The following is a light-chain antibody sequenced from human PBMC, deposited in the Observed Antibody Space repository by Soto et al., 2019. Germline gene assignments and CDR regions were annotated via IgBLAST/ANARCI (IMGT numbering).Light chain of an antibody. CDR2: GNN. CDR3: QSYDSSLSGYV. J-gene: IGLJ1*01. CDR1: SANIGAAYN. Sequence: QSVLTQPPSVSGAPGQRVTISCTGSSANIGAAYNVDWYQQLPGTAPKLLIYGNNNRPSGVPARVSGSKSGTSASLAIAGLQAEDEGDYYCQSYDSSLSGYVFGTGTKLTVL. V-gene: IGLV1-40*01.